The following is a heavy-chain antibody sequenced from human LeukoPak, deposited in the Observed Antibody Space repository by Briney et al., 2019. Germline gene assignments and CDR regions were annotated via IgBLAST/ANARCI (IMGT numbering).Heavy chain of an antibody. D-gene: IGHD5-18*01. CDR2: KYYSGST. CDR1: GVSINTCCYY. J-gene: IGHJ4*02. V-gene: IGHV4-61*01. CDR3: ARGRSYGFDFDS. Sequence: SETLSLTCDVSGVSINTCCYYWTWIRQPPGKGLEWIGYKYYSGSTRYNSSPRSRLTISLDTSKNQFSLRLTSVTAADTAVYYCARGRSYGFDFDSWGPGTLVIVSS.